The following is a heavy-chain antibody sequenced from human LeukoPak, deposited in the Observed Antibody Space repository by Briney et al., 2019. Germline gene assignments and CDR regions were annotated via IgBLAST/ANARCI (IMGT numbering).Heavy chain of an antibody. V-gene: IGHV1-46*01. CDR1: GYTLTNYY. Sequence: GASVKVSCKASGYTLTNYYMHWVRQAPGQGLEWMGIINPSGGSTSYAQKFQGRVTMTRDTSTSTVYMELSSLRSEDTAVYYCARGTYNSSSGLDTHFDYWGQGTLVTVSS. CDR2: INPSGGST. J-gene: IGHJ4*02. D-gene: IGHD6-6*01. CDR3: ARGTYNSSSGLDTHFDY.